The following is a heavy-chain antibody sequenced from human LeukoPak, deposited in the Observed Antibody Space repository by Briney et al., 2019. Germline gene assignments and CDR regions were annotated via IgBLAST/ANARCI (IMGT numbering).Heavy chain of an antibody. Sequence: SVKVTCKSSGGTFSSYAISRVRQSPGQGLAWMGGIIPIFGTANYAQKFQGRVTITADESTSTAYMELSSLRSEDTAVYYCARALEMAIMWGAFGIWGQGTMVTVSS. J-gene: IGHJ3*02. CDR2: IIPIFGTA. CDR3: ARALEMAIMWGAFGI. D-gene: IGHD5-24*01. CDR1: GGTFSSYA. V-gene: IGHV1-69*13.